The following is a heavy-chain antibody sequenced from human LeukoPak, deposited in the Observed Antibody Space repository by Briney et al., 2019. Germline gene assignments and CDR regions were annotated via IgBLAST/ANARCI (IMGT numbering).Heavy chain of an antibody. CDR2: INPNSGGT. J-gene: IGHJ4*02. CDR3: ARVASGSYYNFDY. V-gene: IGHV1-2*04. CDR1: GYTFTGYY. Sequence: ASVKVSCKASGYTFTGYYMHWVRQAPGRGLEWMGWINPNSGGTNYAQKFQGWVTMTRDTSISTAYMELSRLRSDDTAVYYCARVASGSYYNFDYGGQGTLVTVSS. D-gene: IGHD3-10*01.